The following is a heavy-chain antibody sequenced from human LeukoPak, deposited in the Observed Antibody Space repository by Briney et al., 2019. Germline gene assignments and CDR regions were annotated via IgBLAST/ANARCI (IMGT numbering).Heavy chain of an antibody. V-gene: IGHV4-39*07. Sequence: SSETLSLTCTVAGGSISSSSYYWRWIRQPPGKGLEWIGEINHSGSTNYNPSLKSRVTISVDTSKNQFSLKLSSVTAADTPVYYCARLGPIRYFDWLLSWFDPWGQGTLVTVSS. J-gene: IGHJ5*02. CDR1: GGSISSSSYY. CDR3: ARLGPIRYFDWLLSWFDP. CDR2: INHSGST. D-gene: IGHD3-9*01.